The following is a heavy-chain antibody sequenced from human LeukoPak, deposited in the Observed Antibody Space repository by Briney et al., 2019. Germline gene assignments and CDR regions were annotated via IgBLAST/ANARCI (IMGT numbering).Heavy chain of an antibody. CDR3: ARDSDYVWGSYRYYYGMDV. V-gene: IGHV4-59*01. CDR1: GGSISSYY. CDR2: IYYSGST. Sequence: PSETLSLTCTVSGGSISSYYWSWIRQPPGKGLEWIGYIYYSGSTNYNPSLKSRVTISVDTSKNQFSLKLSSVTAADTVVYYCARDSDYVWGSYRYYYGMDVWGQGTTVTVSS. J-gene: IGHJ6*02. D-gene: IGHD3-16*02.